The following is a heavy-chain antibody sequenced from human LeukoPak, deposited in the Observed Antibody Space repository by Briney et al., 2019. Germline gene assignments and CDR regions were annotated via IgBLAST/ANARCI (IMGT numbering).Heavy chain of an antibody. CDR1: GFTFSSYW. Sequence: GGSLRLSCAASGFTFSSYWMHWVRQVPGKGLVWVSRINTGGSSTTYADSVKGRFTISRDNAKNTLYLQMDSLRAEDTGVYYCARSNHADDYWGQGTLVIVSS. CDR3: ARSNHADDY. CDR2: INTGGSST. V-gene: IGHV3-74*01. J-gene: IGHJ4*02. D-gene: IGHD1-14*01.